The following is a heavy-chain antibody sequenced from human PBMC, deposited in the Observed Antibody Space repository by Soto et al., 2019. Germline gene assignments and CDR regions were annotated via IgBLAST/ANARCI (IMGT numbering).Heavy chain of an antibody. V-gene: IGHV1-46*01. CDR2: INPHGGST. CDR1: GDTCTSYY. D-gene: IGHD3-3*01. CDR3: ARSAGGNFGIIIEGSNWFDP. Sequence: QVRLVQSGAEVRRPGASVKVSCKAPGDTCTSYYLNWVRQAPGQGLEWMGVINPHGGSTKYAQKFKGRVTTTRDTSRSTVNMELRSLRSDDTAIYYCARSAGGNFGIIIEGSNWFDPWGQGTQV. J-gene: IGHJ5*02.